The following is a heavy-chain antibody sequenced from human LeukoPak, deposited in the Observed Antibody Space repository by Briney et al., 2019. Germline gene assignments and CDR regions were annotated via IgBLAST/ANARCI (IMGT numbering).Heavy chain of an antibody. CDR3: ARPRATGYSSSWYYFDY. Sequence: ASVKVSFKASGYTFTSYYMHWVRQAPGQGLEWMGIINPSGCSTSYAQKFQGRVTMTRDTSTSTVYMELSSLRSEDTAVYYCARPRATGYSSSWYYFDYWGQGTLVTVSS. D-gene: IGHD6-13*01. CDR1: GYTFTSYY. J-gene: IGHJ4*02. CDR2: INPSGCST. V-gene: IGHV1-46*01.